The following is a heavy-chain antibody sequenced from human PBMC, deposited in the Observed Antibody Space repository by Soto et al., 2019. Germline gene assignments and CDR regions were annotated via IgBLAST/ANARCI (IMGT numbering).Heavy chain of an antibody. J-gene: IGHJ4*01. V-gene: IGHV1-18*01. CDR3: ARDGGGVRDDILTAYYPSIPLDY. D-gene: IGHD3-9*01. CDR2: ISGYSGNT. CDR1: GYTFSSYG. Sequence: QVQLVQSGAEVKKPGASVRVSCKASGYTFSSYGISWVRQAPGQGLEWMGWISGYSGNTNNARKFQGRFTMTKDTSTRTAYMELRSLSSDDPAVDYCARDGGGVRDDILTAYYPSIPLDYWGHGTLVTVSS.